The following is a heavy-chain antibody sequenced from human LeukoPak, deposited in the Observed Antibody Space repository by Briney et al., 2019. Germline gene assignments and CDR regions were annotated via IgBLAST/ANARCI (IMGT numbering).Heavy chain of an antibody. V-gene: IGHV4-59*01. CDR2: IYYSGST. Sequence: SETLSLTCTVSGGSISSYYWSWIRQPPGKGLEWIGYIYYSGSTSYSGNTNYNPSLKSRVTISVDTSKNQFSLKLSSVTAADTAVYYCARDEEGLDVGAFDIWGQGTMVTVSS. CDR3: ARDEEGLDVGAFDI. D-gene: IGHD5-12*01. J-gene: IGHJ3*02. CDR1: GGSISSYY.